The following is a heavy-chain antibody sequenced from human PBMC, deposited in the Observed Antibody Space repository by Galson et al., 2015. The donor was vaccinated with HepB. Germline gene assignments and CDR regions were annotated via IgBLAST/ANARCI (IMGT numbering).Heavy chain of an antibody. D-gene: IGHD2-2*01. V-gene: IGHV3-30*18. CDR1: GFTFSSYG. CDR2: ISYDGSNK. J-gene: IGHJ6*02. CDR3: AKDSAGVVVPAALGGMDV. Sequence: SLRLSCAASGFTFSSYGMHWVRQAPGKGLEWVAVISYDGSNKYYADSVKGRFTISRDNSKNTLYLQMNSLRAEDTAVYYCAKDSAGVVVPAALGGMDVWGQGTTVTVSS.